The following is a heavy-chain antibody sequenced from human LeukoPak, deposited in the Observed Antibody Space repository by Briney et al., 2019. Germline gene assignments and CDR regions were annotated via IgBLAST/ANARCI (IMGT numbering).Heavy chain of an antibody. J-gene: IGHJ4*02. D-gene: IGHD1-14*01. CDR3: GRSDRYPKNPPNY. Sequence: SETLSLTCTVSGGSISNSLYYWAWVRQPPGKGLEWIGSINYSGNTSYSPSLKSRVTISVDTSKNQLSLKVTSVTAADTAVYYRGRSDRYPKNPPNYWGQGALVIVSS. CDR2: INYSGNT. V-gene: IGHV4-39*01. CDR1: GGSISNSLYY.